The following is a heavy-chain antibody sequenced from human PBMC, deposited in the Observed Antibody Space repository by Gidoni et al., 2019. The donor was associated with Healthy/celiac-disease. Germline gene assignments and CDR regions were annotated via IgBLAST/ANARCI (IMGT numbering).Heavy chain of an antibody. Sequence: QLQLQESGPGLVKPSETLSLTCTVSGGSISSSSYYWGWIRQPPGKGLEWIGSIYYSGSTSYNPSLKSRVTISVDTSKNQFSLKLSSVTAADTAVYYCARRDLGIAAFDIWGQGTMVTVSS. J-gene: IGHJ3*02. CDR3: ARRDLGIAAFDI. D-gene: IGHD2-21*01. CDR1: GGSISSSSYY. CDR2: IYYSGST. V-gene: IGHV4-39*01.